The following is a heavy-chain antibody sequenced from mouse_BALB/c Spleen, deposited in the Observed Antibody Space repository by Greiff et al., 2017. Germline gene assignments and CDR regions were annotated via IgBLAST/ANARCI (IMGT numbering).Heavy chain of an antibody. D-gene: IGHD3-1*01. CDR3: ARSLSPATGYFDV. Sequence: ELVKPGASVKLSCKASGYTFTSYWINWIKQRPGQGLEWIGRIAPGSGSTYYNEMFKGKATLTVDTSSSTAYIHLSSLSSEDSAVYFCARSLSPATGYFDVGGAGTTVTVSS. V-gene: IGHV1S41*01. J-gene: IGHJ1*01. CDR2: IAPGSGST. CDR1: GYTFTSYW.